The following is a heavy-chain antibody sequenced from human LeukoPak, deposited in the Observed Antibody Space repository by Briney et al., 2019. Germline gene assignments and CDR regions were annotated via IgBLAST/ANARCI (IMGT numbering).Heavy chain of an antibody. J-gene: IGHJ5*02. D-gene: IGHD6-19*01. Sequence: SETLSLTCTVSGGSISSYYWSWIRQPPGKGLEWIGYIYYSGGTNYNPSLKSRVTISVDTSKNQFSLKLSSVTAADTAVYYCARLVGAGTLKFWFDPWAREPWSPSPQ. CDR3: ARLVGAGTLKFWFDP. V-gene: IGHV4-59*08. CDR1: GGSISSYY. CDR2: IYYSGGT.